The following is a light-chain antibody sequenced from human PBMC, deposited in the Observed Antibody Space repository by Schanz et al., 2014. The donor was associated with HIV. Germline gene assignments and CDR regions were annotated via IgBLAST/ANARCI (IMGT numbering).Light chain of an antibody. J-gene: IGKJ3*01. V-gene: IGKV3-20*01. CDR3: QQYASSPFT. CDR2: SAS. Sequence: EIVLTQSPGSLSLSPGGRATLSCTASQSISNNLAWYQQKPGQAPRLLIYSASRRANGIPDRFSGSGSGTDFTLTISRLEPGDFAVYYCQQYASSPFTFGPGTKVDIK. CDR1: QSISNN.